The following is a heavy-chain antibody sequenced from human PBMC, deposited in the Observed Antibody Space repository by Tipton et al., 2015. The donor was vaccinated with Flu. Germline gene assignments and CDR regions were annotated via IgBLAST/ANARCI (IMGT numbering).Heavy chain of an antibody. CDR3: ARDGGRYFDWQHYGMDV. D-gene: IGHD3-9*01. Sequence: TLSLTCTVSGGSISSYYWSWIRQPPGKGLEWIGYIYYSGRTNYNPSLKSRVTISVDTSKNQFSLKLSSVTAADTAVYYCARDGGRYFDWQHYGMDVWGQGTTVTVSS. V-gene: IGHV4-59*01. CDR2: IYYSGRT. J-gene: IGHJ6*02. CDR1: GGSISSYY.